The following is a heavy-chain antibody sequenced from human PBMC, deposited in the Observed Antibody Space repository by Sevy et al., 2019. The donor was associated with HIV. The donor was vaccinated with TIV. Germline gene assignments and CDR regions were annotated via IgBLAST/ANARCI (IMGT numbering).Heavy chain of an antibody. V-gene: IGHV3-15*01. CDR1: GFTFSNAW. CDR2: IKSKTDGGTT. J-gene: IGHJ4*02. D-gene: IGHD2-2*02. CDR3: TTWRHCSSTSCYS. Sequence: GGSLRLSCAASGFTFSNAWMSWVRQAPGKGLEWVDRIKSKTDGGTTDYAAPVKGRFTISRDDSKNTLYLQMNSLKTEDTAVYYCTTWRHCSSTSCYSWGQGTLVTVSS.